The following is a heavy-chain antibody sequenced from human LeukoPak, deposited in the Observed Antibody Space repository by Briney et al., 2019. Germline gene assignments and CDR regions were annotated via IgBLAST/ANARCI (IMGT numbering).Heavy chain of an antibody. V-gene: IGHV4-61*01. CDR1: GGSISSGSYY. Sequence: SETLSLTCTVSGGSISSGSYYWSWIRQPPGKGLEWIGYIYYSGSTNYNPSLKSRVTISVDTSKNQFSLKLSSVTAADTAVYYCARDNYGGKGGIDYWGQGTLVTVSS. CDR3: ARDNYGGKGGIDY. CDR2: IYYSGST. D-gene: IGHD4-23*01. J-gene: IGHJ4*02.